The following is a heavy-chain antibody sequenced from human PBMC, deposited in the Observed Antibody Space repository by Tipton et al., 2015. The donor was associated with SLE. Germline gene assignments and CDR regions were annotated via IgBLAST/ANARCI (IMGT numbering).Heavy chain of an antibody. V-gene: IGHV4-61*02. CDR3: ARSITIVEGVNLYFYNGMDV. CDR1: GVSLRSGMYY. J-gene: IGHJ6*02. CDR2: VHSSGRT. D-gene: IGHD3-16*01. Sequence: TLSLTCTVSGVSLRSGMYYYRWIRQPAGKGLEWIGRVHSSGRTHYSPSLSSRVTVSVDTSKNQLSLKLSSVTAADTAIYYCARSITIVEGVNLYFYNGMDVWGQGTTVTVSS.